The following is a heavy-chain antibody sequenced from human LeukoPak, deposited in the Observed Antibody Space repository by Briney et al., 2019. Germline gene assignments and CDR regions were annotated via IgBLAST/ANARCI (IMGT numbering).Heavy chain of an antibody. Sequence: GGSLRLSCAASGFTFSSYEMNWVRQAPGKGLEWVSYISSSGSTIYYADSVKGRFTISRDNAKNSLYLQMNSLRAEDTALYYCAKGARGLYYFDYWGQGTLVTVSS. CDR1: GFTFSSYE. CDR3: AKGARGLYYFDY. CDR2: ISSSGSTI. V-gene: IGHV3-48*03. D-gene: IGHD3-10*01. J-gene: IGHJ4*02.